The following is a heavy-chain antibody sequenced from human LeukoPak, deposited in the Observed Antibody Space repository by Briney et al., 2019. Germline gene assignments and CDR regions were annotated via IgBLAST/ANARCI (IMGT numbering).Heavy chain of an antibody. CDR3: ARDIDDCSGGSCYGRWFDP. Sequence: SETLSLTCTVSGGSVSSGSYYWSWIRQPPGKGXXXXXXIYYSGSTNYNPSLKSRVTISVDTSKNQFSLKLSSVTAADTAVYYCARDIDDCSGGSCYGRWFDPWGQGTLVTVSS. V-gene: IGHV4-61*01. CDR2: IYYSGST. D-gene: IGHD2-15*01. CDR1: GGSVSSGSYY. J-gene: IGHJ5*02.